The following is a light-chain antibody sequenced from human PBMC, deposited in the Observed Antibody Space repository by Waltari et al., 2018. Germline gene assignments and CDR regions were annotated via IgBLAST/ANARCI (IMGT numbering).Light chain of an antibody. CDR1: QSFSFS. J-gene: IGKJ4*01. CDR3: LQRKSWPPVT. CDR2: DAL. Sequence: EIVLTQSPATLSLSPGDRATRSCRASQSFSFSFSWYQQKAGQAPRLVIYDALDRATGIPARFIGSGSGTDFNLTISRLEPEDFAVYFCLQRKSWPPVTFGGGTRVEIK. V-gene: IGKV3-11*01.